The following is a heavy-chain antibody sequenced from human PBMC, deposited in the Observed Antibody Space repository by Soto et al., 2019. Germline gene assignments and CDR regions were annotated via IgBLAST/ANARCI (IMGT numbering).Heavy chain of an antibody. D-gene: IGHD6-13*01. CDR2: INPNSGGT. Sequence: ASVKVSCKASGYTFTGYYMHWVRQAPGQGLEWMGWINPNSGGTNYAQKFQGRFTISRDNAKNSLYLEMNNLRVEDTAIYYCTRWYAAEVWGQGTTVTVSS. CDR1: GYTFTGYY. V-gene: IGHV1-2*02. J-gene: IGHJ6*02. CDR3: TRWYAAEV.